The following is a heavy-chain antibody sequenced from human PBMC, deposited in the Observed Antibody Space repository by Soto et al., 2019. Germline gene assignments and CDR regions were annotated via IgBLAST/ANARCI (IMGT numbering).Heavy chain of an antibody. CDR2: IYYTGST. J-gene: IGHJ5*02. D-gene: IGHD5-12*01. CDR3: ARRRDGYTGVWFDP. CDR1: GAPISAFY. Sequence: PSETLSLTCTVSGAPISAFYWSWIRQCPGKGLEWIGHIYYTGSTNYNPSLNSRVTISLDTSKNQFSLKLSSVTAADTAVYYCARRRDGYTGVWFDPWGQGTLVTVSS. V-gene: IGHV4-59*01.